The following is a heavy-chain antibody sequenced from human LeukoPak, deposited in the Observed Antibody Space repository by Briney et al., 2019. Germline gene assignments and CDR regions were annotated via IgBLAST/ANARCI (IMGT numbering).Heavy chain of an antibody. CDR2: IYTSGST. Sequence: SETLSLTCTVSGGSISSYYWSWIRQPAGKGLEWIGRIYTSGSTNYNPSLKSRVTMSVDTSKNQFSLKLSSVTAADTAVYYCAREAFDSYYYYYGMGVWGQGTTVTVSS. J-gene: IGHJ6*02. CDR3: AREAFDSYYYYYGMGV. D-gene: IGHD3-9*01. CDR1: GGSISSYY. V-gene: IGHV4-4*07.